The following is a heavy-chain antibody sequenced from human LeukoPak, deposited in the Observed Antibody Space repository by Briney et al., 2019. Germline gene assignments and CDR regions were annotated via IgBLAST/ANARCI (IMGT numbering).Heavy chain of an antibody. D-gene: IGHD2-8*01. CDR2: IGPSSDSI. J-gene: IGHJ1*01. CDR1: GFTFSDYF. CDR3: ARVNPTNSGFYTY. Sequence: GGSLRLSCAASGFTFSDYFMSWVRQAPEKGLEWVSYIGPSSDSINYADSVKGRFTVSRDNAKNSLYLQMNSLRAEDTAVYYCARVNPTNSGFYTYWGQGTLVTVSS. V-gene: IGHV3-11*06.